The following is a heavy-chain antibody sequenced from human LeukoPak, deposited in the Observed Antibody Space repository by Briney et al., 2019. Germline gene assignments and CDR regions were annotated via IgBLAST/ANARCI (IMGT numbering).Heavy chain of an antibody. CDR2: IYYSRST. D-gene: IGHD3-22*01. CDR1: GGSISSSSYY. J-gene: IGHJ4*02. V-gene: IGHV4-39*01. CDR3: ASYDSSGYGDY. Sequence: SETLSLTCTVSGGSISSSSYYWGWIRQPPGKGLEWIGSIYYSRSTYYNPSLKSRVTISVDTSKNQFSLKLSSVTAADTAVYYCASYDSSGYGDYWGQGALVTVSS.